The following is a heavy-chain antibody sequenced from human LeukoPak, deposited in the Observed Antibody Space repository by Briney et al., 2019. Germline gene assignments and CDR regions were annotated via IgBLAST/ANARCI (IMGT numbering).Heavy chain of an antibody. CDR1: GFTFSSYG. CDR2: ISYDGSNK. CDR3: AKDRRGSLDY. V-gene: IGHV3-30*18. D-gene: IGHD2-15*01. Sequence: GGSLRLSCAASGFTFSSYGMHGVRQAPGKGLEWVAVISYDGSNKYYADSVKGRFTISRDNSKNTLYLQMNSLRAEDTAVYYCAKDRRGSLDYWGQGTLVTVSS. J-gene: IGHJ4*02.